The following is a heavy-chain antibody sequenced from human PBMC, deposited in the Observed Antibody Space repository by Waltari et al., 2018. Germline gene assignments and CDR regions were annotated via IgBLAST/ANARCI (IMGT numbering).Heavy chain of an antibody. V-gene: IGHV3-48*01. CDR3: ARDKGGSLIPRGFDP. CDR2: ISSSSTI. D-gene: IGHD1-26*01. J-gene: IGHJ5*02. Sequence: EVQLVESGGGLVQPGGSLRLSCAASGFTFSSYSMNWVRQAPGKGLEWVSYISSSSTIYYADSVKGRFTISRDNSKNTLYLQMNSLRAEDTAVYYCARDKGGSLIPRGFDPWGQGTLVTVSS. CDR1: GFTFSSYS.